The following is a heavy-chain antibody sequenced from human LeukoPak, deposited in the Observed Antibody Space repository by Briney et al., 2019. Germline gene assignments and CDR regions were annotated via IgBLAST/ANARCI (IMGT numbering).Heavy chain of an antibody. CDR1: GFTFSSYW. V-gene: IGHV3-7*03. CDR3: TTDLGDY. J-gene: IGHJ4*02. CDR2: IKQDGSER. Sequence: PGGSLRLSCAASGFTFSSYWMTWVRQAPGKGLEWVANIKQDGSERYYVDSVKGRFTISRDNAKNSLYLQMNSLKTEDTAVYYCTTDLGDYWGQGTLVTVSS.